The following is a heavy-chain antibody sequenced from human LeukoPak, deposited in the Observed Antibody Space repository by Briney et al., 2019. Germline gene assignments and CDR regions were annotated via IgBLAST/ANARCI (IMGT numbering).Heavy chain of an antibody. J-gene: IGHJ4*02. V-gene: IGHV1-69*04. CDR2: IIPILGIA. D-gene: IGHD2-2*01. CDR3: ARDQGCSSTSCYAPFDY. CDR1: GGTFSSYA. Sequence: SVKVSCKASGGTFSSYAISWVRQAPGQGLEWMGRIIPILGIANYAQKFQGRVTITADKSTSTAYMELSSLRSEDTAVYYCARDQGCSSTSCYAPFDYWGQGTLVTVSS.